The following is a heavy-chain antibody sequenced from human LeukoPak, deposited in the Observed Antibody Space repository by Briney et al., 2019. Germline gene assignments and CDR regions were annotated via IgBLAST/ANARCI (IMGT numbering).Heavy chain of an antibody. CDR2: IKSKTDGGTA. V-gene: IGHV3-15*07. D-gene: IGHD2/OR15-2a*01. J-gene: IGHJ1*01. Sequence: GGSLRLSCAASGFTFSSFGMNWVRQAPGKGLEWVGRIKSKTDGGTADYAAPVKGRFTISRDDSKNTLFLQMDSLTIEDTAIYFCTKEESGYYKGYLHHWGQGTLVTVSS. CDR1: GFTFSSFG. CDR3: TKEESGYYKGYLHH.